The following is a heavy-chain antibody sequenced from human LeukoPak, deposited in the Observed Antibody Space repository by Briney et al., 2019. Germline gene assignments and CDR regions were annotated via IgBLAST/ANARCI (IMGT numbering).Heavy chain of an antibody. Sequence: SETLSLTCTVSGGSIISSSHFWGWIRQPPGKGLEWIATMNYRGGLYYNLSLKNRVSISVDTSNNQFSLKLNSVTAADTAVYHCSRQPIGAGYSGAYHFDHWGQGTRVTVSS. CDR2: MNYRGGL. J-gene: IGHJ4*01. V-gene: IGHV4-39*01. CDR1: GGSIISSSHF. CDR3: SRQPIGAGYSGAYHFDH. D-gene: IGHD1-26*01.